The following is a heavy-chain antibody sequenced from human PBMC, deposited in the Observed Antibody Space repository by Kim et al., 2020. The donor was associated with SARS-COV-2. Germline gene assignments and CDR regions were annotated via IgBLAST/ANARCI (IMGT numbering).Heavy chain of an antibody. CDR1: GFTFSSYG. Sequence: GGSLRLSCAASGFTFSSYGMHWVRQAPGKGLEWVAVIWYDGSNKYYADSVKGRFTISRDNSKNTLYLQMNSLRAEDTAVYYCARDGFLEWVLSPFYGMDVWGQGTTVTVSS. D-gene: IGHD3-3*01. CDR2: IWYDGSNK. CDR3: ARDGFLEWVLSPFYGMDV. J-gene: IGHJ6*02. V-gene: IGHV3-33*01.